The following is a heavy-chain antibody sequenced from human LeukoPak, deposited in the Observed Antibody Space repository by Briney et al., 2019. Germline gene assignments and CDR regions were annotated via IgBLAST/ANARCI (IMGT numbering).Heavy chain of an antibody. J-gene: IGHJ5*02. D-gene: IGHD1-26*01. CDR1: GGSINNYY. CDR3: AQRQGPTSGSYDYFDP. Sequence: PSETLSLTCTVSGGSINNYYWSWIRQPAGKGLEWIGRIYTRGSTNYNPSLKSRVTMSVDTSKNQFSLKLSSVTAADTAVYYCAQRQGPTSGSYDYFDPWGQGTLVTVSS. V-gene: IGHV4-4*07. CDR2: IYTRGST.